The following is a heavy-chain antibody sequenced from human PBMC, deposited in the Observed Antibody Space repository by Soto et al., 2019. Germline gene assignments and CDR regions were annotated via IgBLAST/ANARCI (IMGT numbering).Heavy chain of an antibody. Sequence: QVQLVQSGAEVKKPGASVKVSCKASGYTFTSYDINWVRQATGQGLEWMGWMNPNSGNTGYAQKFQGRVTMTRNTSISTAKMERSSLRSEDPAVYYCARGRPYSGGWYYYYGMDVWGQGTTVTVSS. CDR1: GYTFTSYD. D-gene: IGHD6-19*01. V-gene: IGHV1-8*01. CDR3: ARGRPYSGGWYYYYGMDV. CDR2: MNPNSGNT. J-gene: IGHJ6*02.